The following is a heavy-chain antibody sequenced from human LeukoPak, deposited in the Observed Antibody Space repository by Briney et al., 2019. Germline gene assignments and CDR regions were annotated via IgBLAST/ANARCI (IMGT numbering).Heavy chain of an antibody. D-gene: IGHD3-3*02. CDR3: AAFRGDY. V-gene: IGHV3-53*01. Sequence: GGSLRLSCAAAGFTVIIDFMSWVRQAPGKGLEWVALINSGGSTYYADSVKGRFTISRDNSKNKLNFQMNNLRAEDTAVYYCAAFRGDYWGQGTLVSVSS. CDR1: GFTVIIDF. J-gene: IGHJ4*02. CDR2: INSGGST.